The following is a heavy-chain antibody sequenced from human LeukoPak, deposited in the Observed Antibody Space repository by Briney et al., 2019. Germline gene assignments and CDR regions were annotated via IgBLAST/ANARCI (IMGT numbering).Heavy chain of an antibody. J-gene: IGHJ6*02. CDR1: GFTFSSYW. CDR3: ARDGANQITMVRGVIYYYGMDV. D-gene: IGHD3-10*01. Sequence: GGSLRLSCAASGFTFSSYWMSWVRQAPGKGLVWVANIKQDGSEKYYVDSVKGRFTISRDNAKNSLYLQMNSLRAEDTAVYYCARDGANQITMVRGVIYYYGMDVWGQGTTVTVSS. V-gene: IGHV3-7*01. CDR2: IKQDGSEK.